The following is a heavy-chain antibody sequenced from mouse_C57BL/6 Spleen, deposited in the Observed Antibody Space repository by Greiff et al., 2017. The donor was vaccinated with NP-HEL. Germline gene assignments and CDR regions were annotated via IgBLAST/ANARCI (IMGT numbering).Heavy chain of an antibody. CDR1: GYTFTDYE. CDR3: TRRAYGSSFYWYFDV. Sequence: VQLQQSGAELVRPGASVTLSCKASGYTFTDYEMHWVKQTPVHGLEWIGAIDPETGGTAYNQKFKGKAILTADKSSSTAYMELRSLTSEDSAVYYCTRRAYGSSFYWYFDVWGTGTTVTVSS. D-gene: IGHD1-1*01. CDR2: IDPETGGT. V-gene: IGHV1-15*01. J-gene: IGHJ1*03.